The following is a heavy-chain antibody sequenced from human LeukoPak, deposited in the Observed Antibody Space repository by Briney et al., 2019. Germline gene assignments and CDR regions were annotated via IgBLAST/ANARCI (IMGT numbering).Heavy chain of an antibody. CDR1: GFTFSTYA. CDR3: AKVVEVSGTLGY. CDR2: ISSRGGST. V-gene: IGHV3-23*01. Sequence: PGGSLRLSCAASGFTFSTYAMSWVRQAPGKGLEGVSAISSRGGSTYYADSVKGRFTISRDNSKNTMYLQMNSLRAEDTAVYYCAKVVEVSGTLGYWGQGTLVSVSS. J-gene: IGHJ4*02. D-gene: IGHD6-19*01.